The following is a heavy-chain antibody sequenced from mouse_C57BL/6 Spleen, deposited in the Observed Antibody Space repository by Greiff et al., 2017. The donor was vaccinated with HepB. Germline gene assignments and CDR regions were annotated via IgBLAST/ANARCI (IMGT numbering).Heavy chain of an antibody. CDR2: ISSGSSTI. J-gene: IGHJ4*01. CDR3: AREGYGNYHYYAMDY. D-gene: IGHD2-10*02. V-gene: IGHV5-17*01. Sequence: EVKLVESGGGLVKPGGSLKLSCAASGFTFSDYGMHWVRQAPEKGLEWVAYISSGSSTIYYADTVKGRFTISRDNAKNTLFLQMTSLRSEDTAMYYCAREGYGNYHYYAMDYWGQGTSVTVSS. CDR1: GFTFSDYG.